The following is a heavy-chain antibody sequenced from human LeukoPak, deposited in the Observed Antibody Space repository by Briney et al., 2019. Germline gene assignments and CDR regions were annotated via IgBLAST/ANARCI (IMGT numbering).Heavy chain of an antibody. V-gene: IGHV3-64*01. J-gene: IGHJ4*02. CDR2: ISSDGGNI. D-gene: IGHD1-26*01. CDR3: ARGTVGATVAFDY. Sequence: GGSLRLSCAASGFTFSNYAMHWIRQAPGRGVGYVSGISSDGGNIYYANSVKGRFTISRDNSKSTLYLQMGSLRPEDMAVYYCARGTVGATVAFDYWGQGTLVTVSS. CDR1: GFTFSNYA.